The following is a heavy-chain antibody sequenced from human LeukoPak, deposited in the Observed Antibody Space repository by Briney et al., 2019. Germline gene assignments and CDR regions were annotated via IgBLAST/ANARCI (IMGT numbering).Heavy chain of an antibody. D-gene: IGHD2-15*01. V-gene: IGHV3-21*01. J-gene: IGHJ6*02. Sequence: GGSLRLSCAACGFTFSSYNMNWVRQAPGKGLEWVSSISRSSYIYYADSVKGRFTISRDNAKNSLYLQMNSLRAEDTAVYYCARLALSYCSGGSCYSYGMDVWGQGTTVTVSS. CDR1: GFTFSSYN. CDR3: ARLALSYCSGGSCYSYGMDV. CDR2: ISRSSYI.